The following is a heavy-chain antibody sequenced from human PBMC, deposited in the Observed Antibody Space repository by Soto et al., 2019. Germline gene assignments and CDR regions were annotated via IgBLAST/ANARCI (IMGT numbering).Heavy chain of an antibody. V-gene: IGHV1-3*01. J-gene: IGHJ4*02. D-gene: IGHD6-19*01. CDR1: GYTFTSYA. CDR3: AREGQWLTHY. Sequence: GASVKVSCKASGYTFTSYAMHWVRQAPGQRLEWMGWINAGNGNPKYSQKFQGRVTITRDTSASTAYMELSSLRSEDTAVYYCAREGQWLTHYWGQGTLVTVSS. CDR2: INAGNGNP.